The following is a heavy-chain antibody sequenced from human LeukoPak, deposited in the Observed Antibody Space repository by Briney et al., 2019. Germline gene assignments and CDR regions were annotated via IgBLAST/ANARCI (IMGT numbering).Heavy chain of an antibody. J-gene: IGHJ4*02. V-gene: IGHV3-21*01. CDR1: GFTFSTYS. CDR2: ISSGSSFI. CDR3: ARESSGYFY. Sequence: GGSLRLSCAASGFTFSTYSMNWVRQAPGKGLEWVSSISSGSSFIYYADSVKGRFTISRDNAENSLFLQMNSLRAEDTAVYCCARESSGYFYWGQETLVTVSS. D-gene: IGHD3-22*01.